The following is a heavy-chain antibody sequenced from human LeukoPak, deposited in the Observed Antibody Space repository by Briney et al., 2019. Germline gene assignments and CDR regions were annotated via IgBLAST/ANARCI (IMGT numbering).Heavy chain of an antibody. D-gene: IGHD3-22*01. Sequence: PSQTLSLTCTVSGASITSDYYYWSWIRQPAGKGLEWIGRIYSSGSTNYNPSLKSRVTISVDTSKNQFSLKLSSVTAADTAVYYCARHLWAYDPDSSGYNDAFDIWGQGTMVTVSS. V-gene: IGHV4-61*02. J-gene: IGHJ3*02. CDR3: ARHLWAYDPDSSGYNDAFDI. CDR1: GASITSDYYY. CDR2: IYSSGST.